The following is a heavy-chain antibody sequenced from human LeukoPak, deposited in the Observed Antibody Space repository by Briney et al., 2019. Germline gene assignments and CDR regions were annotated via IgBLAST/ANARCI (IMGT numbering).Heavy chain of an antibody. CDR1: AITVSSNY. J-gene: IGHJ4*02. V-gene: IGHV3-53*01. CDR2: IYSDGNT. CDR3: ARRLYSSGSFDF. D-gene: IGHD6-19*01. Sequence: GGALRLSCSAPAITVSSNYMTWVRQAPGKGLEWVSLIYSDGNTYYADSVKGRFTISRDNSKNTLHLQMNSLRAEDTAVYYCARRLYSSGSFDFWGQGTLVTVSS.